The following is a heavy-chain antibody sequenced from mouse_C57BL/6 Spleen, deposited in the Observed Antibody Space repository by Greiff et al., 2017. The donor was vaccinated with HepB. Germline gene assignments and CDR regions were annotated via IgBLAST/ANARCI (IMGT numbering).Heavy chain of an antibody. CDR1: GYTFTDYE. V-gene: IGHV1-15*01. J-gene: IGHJ3*01. CDR2: IDPETGGT. CDR3: TRGGYGYDGWFAY. D-gene: IGHD2-2*01. Sequence: QVQLQQSGAELVRPGASVTLSCKASGYTFTDYEMHWVKQTPVHGLEWIGAIDPETGGTAYNQKFKGKAILTADKSSSTAYMELRSLTSEDSAVYYCTRGGYGYDGWFAYWGQGTLVTVSA.